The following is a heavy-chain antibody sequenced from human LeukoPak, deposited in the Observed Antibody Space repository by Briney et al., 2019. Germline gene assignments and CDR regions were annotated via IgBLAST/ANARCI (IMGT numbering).Heavy chain of an antibody. CDR2: IYYSGST. Sequence: PSETLSLTCTVSGGSISSSSYYWGWIRQPPGKGLEWIGSIYYSGSTYYNPSLKSRVTISVDTSKNQFSLKLSSVTAADTAVYYCARGGSGWYWELGDYYYYMDVWGKGTTVTVSS. CDR3: ARGGSGWYWELGDYYYYMDV. V-gene: IGHV4-39*07. CDR1: GGSISSSSYY. J-gene: IGHJ6*03. D-gene: IGHD6-19*01.